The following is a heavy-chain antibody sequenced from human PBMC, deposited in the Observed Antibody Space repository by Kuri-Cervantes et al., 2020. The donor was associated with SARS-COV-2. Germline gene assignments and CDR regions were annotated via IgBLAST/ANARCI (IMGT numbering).Heavy chain of an antibody. J-gene: IGHJ3*02. CDR2: ISYDGGNK. D-gene: IGHD7-27*01. V-gene: IGHV3-30*14. CDR3: ARPKLTGEGDAFDI. CDR1: GFTFSSYA. Sequence: GGSLRLSCAASGFTFSSYAMHWVRQAPGKGLEWVAVISYDGGNKYYADSVKGRFTISRDNSKNTLYLQMNSLRAEDTAVYYCARPKLTGEGDAFDIWGQGTMVTVSS.